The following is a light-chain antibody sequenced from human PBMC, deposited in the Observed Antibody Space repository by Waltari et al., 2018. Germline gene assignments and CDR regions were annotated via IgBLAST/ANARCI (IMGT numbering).Light chain of an antibody. Sequence: DIQMTPSPSSLSAPVGDRVTITCRASQGISNYLAWYQQQPGKVPKLRIYAASTLQSGVPSRFSGGGSGTDFTLTISSLQPEDVATYYCQKYNNALFAFGPGTKVDIK. CDR2: AAS. V-gene: IGKV1-27*01. J-gene: IGKJ3*01. CDR3: QKYNNALFA. CDR1: QGISNY.